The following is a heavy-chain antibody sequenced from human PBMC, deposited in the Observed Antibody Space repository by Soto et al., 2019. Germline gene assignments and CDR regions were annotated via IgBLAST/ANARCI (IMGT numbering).Heavy chain of an antibody. V-gene: IGHV1-58*02. CDR3: AAGWELGMARFDP. CDR1: GFTFTSSA. Sequence: QMQLVQSGPEVKKPGTSVKVSCKASGFTFTSSATQWVRQARGQRLEWIGWIVVGSGNTNYAQKFQERVTITRDMSTSTAYMELSSLRSEDTAVYYCAAGWELGMARFDPWGQGTLVTVSS. CDR2: IVVGSGNT. D-gene: IGHD7-27*01. J-gene: IGHJ5*02.